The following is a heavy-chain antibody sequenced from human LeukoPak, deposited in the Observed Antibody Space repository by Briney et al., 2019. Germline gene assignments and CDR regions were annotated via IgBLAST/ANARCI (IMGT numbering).Heavy chain of an antibody. CDR3: ARDSCSSTSCYLI. Sequence: GGSLRLSCAASGFTVSSNYMSWVRQAPGKGLEWVSVIYSGGSTYYADSVKGRFTISRHNSKNTLYLQMNSLRAEDTAVYYCARDSCSSTSCYLIWGQRTMVTVSS. CDR2: IYSGGST. D-gene: IGHD2-2*01. CDR1: GFTVSSNY. J-gene: IGHJ3*02. V-gene: IGHV3-53*04.